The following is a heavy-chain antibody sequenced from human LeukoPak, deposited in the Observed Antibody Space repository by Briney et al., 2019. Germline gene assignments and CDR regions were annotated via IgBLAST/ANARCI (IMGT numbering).Heavy chain of an antibody. D-gene: IGHD3-22*01. J-gene: IGHJ6*03. CDR2: IYTSGST. V-gene: IGHV4-4*07. CDR3: AREGYYYDSSGYYGYYYYMDV. Sequence: SETLSLTCTVSGGSISSYYWSWIRQPAGKGLEWIGRIYTSGSTNYNPSLKSRVTMTVDTSKNQFSLKLSSVTAADTAVYYCAREGYYYDSSGYYGYYYYMDVWGKGTTVTVSS. CDR1: GGSISSYY.